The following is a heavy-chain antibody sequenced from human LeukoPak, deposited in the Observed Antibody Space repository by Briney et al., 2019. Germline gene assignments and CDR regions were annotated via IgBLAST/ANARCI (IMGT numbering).Heavy chain of an antibody. CDR3: ARNIGEYSSSPGAFDI. V-gene: IGHV1-69*05. D-gene: IGHD6-6*01. J-gene: IGHJ3*02. CDR1: RGTFSSYA. Sequence: ASVKVSCKASRGTFSSYAISWVRQAPGQGLEWMGGIIPIFGTANYAQKFQGRVTITTDESTSTAYMELSSLRSEDTAVYYCARNIGEYSSSPGAFDIWGQGTMVTVSS. CDR2: IIPIFGTA.